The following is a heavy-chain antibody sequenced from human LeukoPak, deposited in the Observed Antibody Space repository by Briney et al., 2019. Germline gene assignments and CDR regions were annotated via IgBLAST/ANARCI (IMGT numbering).Heavy chain of an antibody. CDR3: ARDPRTNAPFDY. Sequence: GGSLRLYCAASGSTFSSYSMNWVRQAPGKGLEWVSSISSSSSYIYYADSVKGRFTISRDNAKNSLYLQMNSLRAEDTAVYYCARDPRTNAPFDYWGQGTLVTVSS. J-gene: IGHJ4*02. CDR2: ISSSSSYI. CDR1: GSTFSSYS. V-gene: IGHV3-21*01.